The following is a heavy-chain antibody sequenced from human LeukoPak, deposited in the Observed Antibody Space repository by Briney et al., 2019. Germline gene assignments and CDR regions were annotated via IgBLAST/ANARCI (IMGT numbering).Heavy chain of an antibody. D-gene: IGHD1-7*01. CDR2: IYYSGST. CDR1: GGSINDYY. Sequence: SETLSLTCAVSGGSINDYYWSWIRQPPGKGLEWIGYIYYSGSTKYNPSLKSRVTISLDASKNQFSLNLSSVTAADTAVYYCARDNWNYGSSMDVWGQGTTATVSS. J-gene: IGHJ6*02. CDR3: ARDNWNYGSSMDV. V-gene: IGHV4-59*01.